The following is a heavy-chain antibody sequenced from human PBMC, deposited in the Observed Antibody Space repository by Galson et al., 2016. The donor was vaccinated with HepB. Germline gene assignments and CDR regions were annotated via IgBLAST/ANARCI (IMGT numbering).Heavy chain of an antibody. J-gene: IGHJ6*02. CDR2: ISGTGLST. V-gene: IGHV3-23*01. D-gene: IGHD6-13*01. Sequence: LRLSCAASGFTFSSYAMSWVRQAPGKGLEWVSTISGTGLSTYYADSVKGRFTISRDNSKDTLYLQLNSLRAEDTAVYYCAKDRGYSSSWYRPYYYFGMDVWGQGTTVTVSS. CDR3: AKDRGYSSSWYRPYYYFGMDV. CDR1: GFTFSSYA.